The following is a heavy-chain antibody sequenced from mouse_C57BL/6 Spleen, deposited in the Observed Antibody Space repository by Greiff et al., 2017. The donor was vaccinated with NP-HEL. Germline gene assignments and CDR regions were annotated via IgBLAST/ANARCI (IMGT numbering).Heavy chain of an antibody. CDR2: ISSGSSTI. CDR3: ARPYDYGYWYFDV. J-gene: IGHJ1*03. Sequence: EVQGVESGGGLVKPGGSLKLSCAASGFTFSDYGMHWVRQASEKGLEWVAYISSGSSTIYYADTVKGRFTISRDNAKNTLFLQMTSLRSEDTAMYYCARPYDYGYWYFDVWGTGTTVTVSS. CDR1: GFTFSDYG. D-gene: IGHD2-4*01. V-gene: IGHV5-17*01.